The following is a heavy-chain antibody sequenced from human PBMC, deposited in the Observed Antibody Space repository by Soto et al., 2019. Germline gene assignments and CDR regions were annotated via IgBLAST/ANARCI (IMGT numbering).Heavy chain of an antibody. D-gene: IGHD6-19*01. CDR1: GGSISGSY. J-gene: IGHJ4*02. CDR2: VYYTGST. CDR3: AKSVAVPGAHIDY. Sequence: SETLSLTCSVSGGSISGSYWSWIRQSPGKGLEWLGYVYYTGSTNYSPSLRSRVSISVDTSKNEFSLRLSSVTAADTAVYFCAKSVAVPGAHIDYWGQGTQVTVSS. V-gene: IGHV4-59*01.